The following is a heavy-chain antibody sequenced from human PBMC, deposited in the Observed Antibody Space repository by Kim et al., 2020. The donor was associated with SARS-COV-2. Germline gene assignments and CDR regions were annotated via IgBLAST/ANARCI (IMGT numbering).Heavy chain of an antibody. Sequence: NYNPSLKSRGTISVDTSKNQFSLKLSSVTAADTAVYYCARDLDGLGMDVWGQGTTVTVSS. D-gene: IGHD1-1*01. J-gene: IGHJ6*02. V-gene: IGHV4-59*01. CDR3: ARDLDGLGMDV.